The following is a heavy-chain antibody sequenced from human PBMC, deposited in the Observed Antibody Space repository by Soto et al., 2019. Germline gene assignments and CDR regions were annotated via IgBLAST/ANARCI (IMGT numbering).Heavy chain of an antibody. CDR3: ASYDYSWVIYRPFDY. J-gene: IGHJ4*02. CDR1: GFTFSSYA. Sequence: EVQLLESGGGLVQPGGSLRLSCAASGFTFSSYAMSWVRQAPGKGLEWVSAISGSGGSTYYADSVKGRFTISRDNSKHTLYLQRNILRAEDTAVYYCASYDYSWVIYRPFDYWGQGTLVTVSS. V-gene: IGHV3-23*01. D-gene: IGHD3-16*02. CDR2: ISGSGGST.